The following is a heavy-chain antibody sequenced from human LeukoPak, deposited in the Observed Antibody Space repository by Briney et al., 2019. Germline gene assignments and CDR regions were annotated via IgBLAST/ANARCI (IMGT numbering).Heavy chain of an antibody. V-gene: IGHV1-69*05. CDR3: ARGFLDVGAFDI. J-gene: IGHJ3*02. CDR2: IIPIFGTA. D-gene: IGHD1-26*01. Sequence: SVKVSCKASGGTFSSYAISWVRQAPGQGLEWMGRIIPIFGTANYAQKFQSRVTITTDESTSTAYMELSSLRSEDTAVYYCARGFLDVGAFDIWGQGTMVTVSS. CDR1: GGTFSSYA.